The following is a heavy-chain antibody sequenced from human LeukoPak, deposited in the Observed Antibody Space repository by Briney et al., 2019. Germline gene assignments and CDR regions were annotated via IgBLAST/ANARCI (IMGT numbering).Heavy chain of an antibody. CDR2: ISGSGGST. V-gene: IGHV3-23*01. J-gene: IGHJ4*02. D-gene: IGHD6-13*01. CDR3: VKGMAAAGIFDY. CDR1: GFTFSSYA. Sequence: TGGSLRLSCAASGFTFSSYAMSWVRQAPGKGLEWVSAISGSGGSTYYADSVKGRFTISRDTSKNTLYLQMNSLRAEDTAVYSCVKGMAAAGIFDYWGQGTLVTVSS.